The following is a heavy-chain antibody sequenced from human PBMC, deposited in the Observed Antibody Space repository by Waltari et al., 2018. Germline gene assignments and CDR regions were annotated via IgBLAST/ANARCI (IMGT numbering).Heavy chain of an antibody. CDR3: AGRSAVTISDAFDI. D-gene: IGHD3-3*01. CDR1: GYSFTSYW. J-gene: IGHJ3*02. V-gene: IGHV5-51*01. CDR2: IYPGDSDT. Sequence: EVQLVQSGAEVKKPGESLKISCKGSGYSFTSYWIGWVRQMPGKGLEWMGIIYPGDSDTRYSPSIQGQVTISVDKSTITAYLQWNSLKASDTAKYYCAGRSAVTISDAFDIWGQGTMVTVSS.